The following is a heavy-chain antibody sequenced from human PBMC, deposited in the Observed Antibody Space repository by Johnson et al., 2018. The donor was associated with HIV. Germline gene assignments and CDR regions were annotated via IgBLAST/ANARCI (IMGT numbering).Heavy chain of an antibody. CDR1: GFTFTSYA. V-gene: IGHV3-30-3*01. CDR3: ARGPGEQQLVLPDAFDI. D-gene: IGHD6-13*01. CDR2: ISYDGSNK. Sequence: QVQLVESGGDLVQPGGSLRLSCVGSGFTFTSYALHWVRQAPGKGLEWVAVISYDGSNKYYADSVKGRFTISRDNSKNTLYLQMNSLRAEDTAVYYCARGPGEQQLVLPDAFDIWGQGTMVTVSS. J-gene: IGHJ3*02.